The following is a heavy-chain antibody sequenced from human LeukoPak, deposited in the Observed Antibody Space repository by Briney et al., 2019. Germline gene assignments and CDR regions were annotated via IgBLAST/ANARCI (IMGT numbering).Heavy chain of an antibody. V-gene: IGHV3-30*03. CDR3: ARGAGAFDY. CDR2: ISYDGNNK. Sequence: GGSLRLSCASSGFTFSSYGMHWVRQAPGKGLEWVAVISYDGNNKYYADSVKGRFTISRDNAKNSLYLQMNSLRAEDTAVYYCARGAGAFDYWGQGTLVTVSS. D-gene: IGHD3-10*01. CDR1: GFTFSSYG. J-gene: IGHJ4*02.